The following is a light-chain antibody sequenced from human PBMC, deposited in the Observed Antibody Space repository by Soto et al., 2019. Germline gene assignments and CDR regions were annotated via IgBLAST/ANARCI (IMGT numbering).Light chain of an antibody. Sequence: DIQMTQSPSTLSASVGDRVTITCRASQTISSWLAWYQQKPGKAPNXRIYDASTLERGVPSRFSGTGSGTEFTLTIDRLQPDDFATYYCQQYHTSSITFGQGTRLEIK. J-gene: IGKJ5*01. CDR1: QTISSW. V-gene: IGKV1-5*01. CDR3: QQYHTSSIT. CDR2: DAS.